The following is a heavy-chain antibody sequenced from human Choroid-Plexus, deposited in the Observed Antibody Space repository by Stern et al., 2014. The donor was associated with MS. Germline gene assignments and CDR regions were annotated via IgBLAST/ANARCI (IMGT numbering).Heavy chain of an antibody. J-gene: IGHJ5*02. Sequence: VQLVESGGGVVQPGRPLRLSCVASGFPFGSCAMHWVRQAPGKGLAWVAGVSYDGSNKYYADSVKGRFTTSRDNSQNTLYMQMSSLRPEDTAVYYCAKDRQYLTYFFDHWGQGSLVTVSS. V-gene: IGHV3-30*18. CDR2: VSYDGSNK. CDR3: AKDRQYLTYFFDH. CDR1: GFPFGSCA. D-gene: IGHD2/OR15-2a*01.